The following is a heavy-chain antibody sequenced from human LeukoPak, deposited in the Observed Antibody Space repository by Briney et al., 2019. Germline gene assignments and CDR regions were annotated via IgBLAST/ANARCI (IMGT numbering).Heavy chain of an antibody. CDR1: GFTFSSYG. J-gene: IGHJ4*02. V-gene: IGHV3-30*02. CDR3: AKERDTAMVTIDY. D-gene: IGHD5-18*01. CDR2: IRYDGSKK. Sequence: PGGSLRLSCAASGFTFSSYGMHWVRRAPGKGLERVSFIRYDGSKKYYADSVKGRFTISRDNSKNTLYLQMNSLRAEDTAVYYCAKERDTAMVTIDYWGQGTLVTVSS.